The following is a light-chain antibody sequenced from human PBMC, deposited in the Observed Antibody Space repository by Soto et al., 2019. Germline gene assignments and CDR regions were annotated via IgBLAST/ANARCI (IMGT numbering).Light chain of an antibody. CDR3: QQDYNLPLT. V-gene: IGKV3D-7*01. J-gene: IGKJ4*01. CDR1: QSVRSNF. Sequence: EIVLTQSPATLSLSPGQRATLSCSASQSVRSNFLSWYQQKPGQAPRLLIYAASARATGFPARLSGSGSGTDFNLTISSLQPEDVAVYYCQQDYNLPLTFGGGTKVEIK. CDR2: AAS.